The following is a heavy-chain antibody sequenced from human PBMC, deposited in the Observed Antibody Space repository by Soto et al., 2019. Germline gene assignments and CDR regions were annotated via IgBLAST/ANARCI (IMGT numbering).Heavy chain of an antibody. Sequence: QVQLVESGGGVVQPGRSLRLSCAASGFTFSKYGMNWVRQAPGKGLEWVAIISHDGTYKYYADSVTGRFTISRDDSKNTLYLQMSRLRSEDTARYFCAKDLPQRYLDWFAIEANDEGGMDVWGQGTTVTVAS. CDR2: ISHDGTYK. D-gene: IGHD3-9*01. CDR1: GFTFSKYG. J-gene: IGHJ6*02. V-gene: IGHV3-30*18. CDR3: AKDLPQRYLDWFAIEANDEGGMDV.